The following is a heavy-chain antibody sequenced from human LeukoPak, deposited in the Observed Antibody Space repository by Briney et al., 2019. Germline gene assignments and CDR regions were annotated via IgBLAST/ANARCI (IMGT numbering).Heavy chain of an antibody. CDR2: ISGDGVST. J-gene: IGHJ4*02. Sequence: GGSLILSCVASGLPIADFAMHWVRQAPGKGLEWVSLISGDGVSTFYADSVKGRFSISRDNSKNSLYLEMNSLRTGDAAMYYCAKESGKFDYWGQGTLVAVSS. CDR1: GLPIADFA. V-gene: IGHV3-43*02. CDR3: AKESGKFDY.